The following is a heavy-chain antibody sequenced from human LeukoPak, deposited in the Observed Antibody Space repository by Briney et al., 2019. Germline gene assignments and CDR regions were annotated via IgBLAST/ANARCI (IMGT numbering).Heavy chain of an antibody. Sequence: GGSLRLSCAASGFTFSNYDIHWVRQAPGKGLEWVAIMSYDGNKYYADSVKGRFTISRDNSKNTLYLQMNSLRGEDTAVYYCARERCSSSRYLDYWGQGTLVTVSS. V-gene: IGHV3-30*04. D-gene: IGHD6-13*01. J-gene: IGHJ4*02. CDR1: GFTFSNYD. CDR3: ARERCSSSRYLDY. CDR2: MSYDGNK.